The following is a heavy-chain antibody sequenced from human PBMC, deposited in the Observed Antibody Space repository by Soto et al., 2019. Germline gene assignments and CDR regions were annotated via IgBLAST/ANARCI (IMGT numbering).Heavy chain of an antibody. J-gene: IGHJ4*02. CDR3: TTAATTVTTIDY. CDR2: IKRNADGGTA. V-gene: IGHV3-15*01. D-gene: IGHD4-17*01. CDR1: GFTFSNAW. Sequence: EVQLVESGGGLVKPGGSLRLSCAAYGFTFSNAWVSWVRQAPGEGLEWVGRIKRNADGGTADYAAPVKGRFTISRDDSKNTLYLQMNSLKTEDTAVYYCTTAATTVTTIDYWGQGTLVTVSS.